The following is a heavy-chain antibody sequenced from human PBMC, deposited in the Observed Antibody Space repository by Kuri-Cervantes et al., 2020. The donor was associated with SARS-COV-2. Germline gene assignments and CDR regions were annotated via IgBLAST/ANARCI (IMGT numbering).Heavy chain of an antibody. Sequence: GSLRLSCTVSGGSISSISYYWGWIRQPAGKGLEWIGSIYYSGITYYNPSLKSRVTISVDTSKNPFSLKLSSVTTADTAVYYCARQMMSSITIFGVVITKNWFDPWGQGTLVTVSS. CDR2: IYYSGIT. CDR1: GGSISSISYY. D-gene: IGHD3-3*01. CDR3: ARQMMSSITIFGVVITKNWFDP. V-gene: IGHV4-39*01. J-gene: IGHJ5*02.